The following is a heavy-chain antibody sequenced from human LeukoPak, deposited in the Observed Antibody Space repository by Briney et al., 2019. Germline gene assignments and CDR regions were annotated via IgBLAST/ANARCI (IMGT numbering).Heavy chain of an antibody. J-gene: IGHJ4*02. D-gene: IGHD6-13*01. V-gene: IGHV3-66*01. CDR2: IYSGGST. CDR1: GFTVSSNY. Sequence: PGGSLRLSCAASGFTVSSNYMSWVRQAPGKGLEWVSVIYSGGSTYYADSVKGRFTISRDNSKNTLYLQMNSLRAEDTAVYYCARERSSTRGDYWGQGTLVTVSS. CDR3: ARERSSTRGDY.